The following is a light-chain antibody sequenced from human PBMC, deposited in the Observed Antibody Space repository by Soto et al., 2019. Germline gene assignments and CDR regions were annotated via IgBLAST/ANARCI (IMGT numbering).Light chain of an antibody. CDR1: SSDVGGFEC. CDR3: GSCSGSSTLRV. J-gene: IGLJ1*01. Sequence: QSALTQPASVSGSPGQSITISCTGTSSDVGGFECVSWYKHHPGKAPKLLIYEVTNRPSGVSYRFSGSKSGSTASLTISGLQEEDEDAVYCGSCSGSSTLRVFGTGTKLTVL. CDR2: EVT. V-gene: IGLV2-14*01.